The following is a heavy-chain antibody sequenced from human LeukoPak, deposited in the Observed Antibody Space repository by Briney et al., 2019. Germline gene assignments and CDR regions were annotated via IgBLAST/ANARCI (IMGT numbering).Heavy chain of an antibody. J-gene: IGHJ3*01. D-gene: IGHD3-10*01. CDR1: GFIFRNFA. Sequence: PGGSLRLTCAASGFIFRNFAMQWVRQAPGKGLEWVGVMWTDRSDKYYADSVKGRFTISRDNSRNVLYPQMNSLRAEDTAVYYCARGPYYNPSDAFDLWGRGTAVTVFS. V-gene: IGHV3-33*01. CDR2: MWTDRSDK. CDR3: ARGPYYNPSDAFDL.